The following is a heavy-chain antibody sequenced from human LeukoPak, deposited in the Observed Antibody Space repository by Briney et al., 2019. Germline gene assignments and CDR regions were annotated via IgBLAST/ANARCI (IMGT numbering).Heavy chain of an antibody. CDR3: ARGRRWLPFLFDY. Sequence: SETLSLTCTVSGGSVRNYYWNWIRQTPTKGLEWLGYVFYNGNTNYHPSLNRRVTISIDTSRNQVSLKLNSVTAADTAVYYCARGRRWLPFLFDYWGQGTLVTVSS. CDR1: GGSVRNYY. CDR2: VFYNGNT. V-gene: IGHV4-59*02. J-gene: IGHJ4*02. D-gene: IGHD5-24*01.